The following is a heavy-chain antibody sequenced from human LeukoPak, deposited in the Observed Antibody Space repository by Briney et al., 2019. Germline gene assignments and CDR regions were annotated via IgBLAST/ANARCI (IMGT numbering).Heavy chain of an antibody. CDR1: GYTLTGYY. D-gene: IGHD6-6*01. CDR2: INPNSGGT. J-gene: IGHJ4*02. Sequence: GASVKVSCKASGYTLTGYYMHWVRQAPGQGLEWMGWINPNSGGTNYAQKFQGRVTMTRDTSISTAYMELSRLRSDDTAVYYRASFEYSSSPPEFDYWGQGTLVTVSS. V-gene: IGHV1-2*02. CDR3: ASFEYSSSPPEFDY.